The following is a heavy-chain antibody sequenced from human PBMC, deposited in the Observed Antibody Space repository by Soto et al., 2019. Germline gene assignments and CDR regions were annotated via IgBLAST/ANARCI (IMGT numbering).Heavy chain of an antibody. CDR2: IYYSGST. Sequence: SETLSLTCTVSGGSISRNSYYWGWIRQPPGKEREWIGSIYYSGSTYYNPSLKSRVTISVDTSKNQFSLRLSSVTAADTAVYYCVGPYCSATSCGNVWGEGTTVTVSS. CDR3: VGPYCSATSCGNV. D-gene: IGHD2-2*01. V-gene: IGHV4-39*01. CDR1: GGSISRNSYY. J-gene: IGHJ6*04.